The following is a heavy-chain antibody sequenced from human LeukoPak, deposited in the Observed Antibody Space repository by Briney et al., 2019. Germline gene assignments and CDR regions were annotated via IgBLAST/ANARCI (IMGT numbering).Heavy chain of an antibody. CDR2: VSEGGAT. V-gene: IGHV4-39*01. D-gene: IGHD3-10*01. Sequence: PSETLSLTCTVSGASIYNSPYYWGWLRRPPGKGLEWIGSVSEGGATYYNPSLKSRAIISVDTSNNQFSLNLNSVTAEDTAVYYCARPLHRSWDWFDPWGQGTRVTVSS. CDR3: ARPLHRSWDWFDP. CDR1: GASIYNSPYY. J-gene: IGHJ5*02.